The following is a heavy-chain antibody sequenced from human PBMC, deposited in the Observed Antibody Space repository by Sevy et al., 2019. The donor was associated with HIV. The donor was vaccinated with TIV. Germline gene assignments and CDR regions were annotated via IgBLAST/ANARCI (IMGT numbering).Heavy chain of an antibody. Sequence: SETLSLTCTVSGGSISSSSYYWGWIRQPPGKGLEWIGSIYYSGSTYYNPSLKSRVTISVDTSKNQFSLKLGSVTAADTAVYYCARHAGLPRYCSSTSCYPGDAFDIWGQGTMVTVSS. D-gene: IGHD2-2*01. J-gene: IGHJ3*02. V-gene: IGHV4-39*01. CDR1: GGSISSSSYY. CDR3: ARHAGLPRYCSSTSCYPGDAFDI. CDR2: IYYSGST.